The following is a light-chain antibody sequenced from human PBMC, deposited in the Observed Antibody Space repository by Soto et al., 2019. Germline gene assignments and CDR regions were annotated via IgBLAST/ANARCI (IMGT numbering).Light chain of an antibody. CDR3: QTWGTGIVV. CDR1: SGQSNYA. CDR2: LNSDGSH. Sequence: QSVLTQSPSASASLGASVTLTCTLSSGQSNYAIAWHQQLPEKGPRYLMKLNSDGSHNKGDGIPDRFSGSGSGAERYLTISSLQSEDEADYYCQTWGTGIVVFGGGTKLTVL. J-gene: IGLJ2*01. V-gene: IGLV4-69*01.